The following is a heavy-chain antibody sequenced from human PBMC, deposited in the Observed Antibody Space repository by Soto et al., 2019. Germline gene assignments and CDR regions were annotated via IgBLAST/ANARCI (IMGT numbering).Heavy chain of an antibody. D-gene: IGHD6-19*01. Sequence: RLSWAASGFTFSGFWINWVGRAQREGAGWVAILTADGREKHYVALVKGPLSISRHTANHSLYLQMDSLRVADTAVYYCVSGSGFLLDQWDQGPTVTVCS. CDR1: GFTFSGFW. CDR3: VSGSGFLLDQ. V-gene: IGHV3-7*01. J-gene: IGHJ4*02. CDR2: LTADGREK.